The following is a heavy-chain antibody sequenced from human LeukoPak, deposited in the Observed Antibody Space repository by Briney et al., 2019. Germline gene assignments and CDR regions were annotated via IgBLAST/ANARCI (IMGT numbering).Heavy chain of an antibody. J-gene: IGHJ4*02. CDR3: AKDQNYGSGSYSHPLDY. CDR2: ISWDGVTT. D-gene: IGHD3-10*01. Sequence: GGSLRLSCAASGFTFDDYAMHWVRQPPGKGLEWVSLISWDGVTTYYADSMKGRFTISRDNSKNSLYLQMHSLRPEDTALYFCAKDQNYGSGSYSHPLDYWGQGTLVTVSS. CDR1: GFTFDDYA. V-gene: IGHV3-43D*03.